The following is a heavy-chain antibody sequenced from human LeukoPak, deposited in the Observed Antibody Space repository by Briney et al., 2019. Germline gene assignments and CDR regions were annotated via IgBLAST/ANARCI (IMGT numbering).Heavy chain of an antibody. D-gene: IGHD5-18*01. Sequence: ASVKVSCKASGYTFTSYGISWVRQAPGQGLEWMGWISAYNGNTNYAQKLQGRVTMTTDTSMSTAYMELSSLRSEDTAVYYCARPLGGYSYGFGYWGQGTLVTVSS. V-gene: IGHV1-18*01. CDR1: GYTFTSYG. CDR3: ARPLGGYSYGFGY. CDR2: ISAYNGNT. J-gene: IGHJ4*02.